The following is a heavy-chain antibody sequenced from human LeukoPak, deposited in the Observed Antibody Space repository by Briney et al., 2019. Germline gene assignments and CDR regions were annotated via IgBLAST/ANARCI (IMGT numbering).Heavy chain of an antibody. CDR2: ISYDGSNK. CDR1: GFTFSSYG. J-gene: IGHJ4*02. V-gene: IGHV3-30*18. D-gene: IGHD3-16*01. Sequence: PGGSLRLSCAASGFTFSSYGMHWVRQAPGKGLEWVAVISYDGSNKYYADSVKGRFTISRDNSKNTLYLQMNSLRAEDTAVYYCAKGVMITFGGPEYFDYWGQGTLVTVSS. CDR3: AKGVMITFGGPEYFDY.